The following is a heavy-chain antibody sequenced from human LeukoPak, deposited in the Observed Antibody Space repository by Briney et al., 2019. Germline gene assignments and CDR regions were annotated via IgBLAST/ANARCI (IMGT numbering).Heavy chain of an antibody. V-gene: IGHV3-20*04. D-gene: IGHD3-10*01. CDR3: ARGYGSGSYYHDP. CDR1: GFTFDDYG. J-gene: IGHJ5*02. CDR2: INWNGGST. Sequence: GGSLRLSCAASGFTFDDYGMSWVRQAPGKGLEWVSGINWNGGSTGYADSVKGRFTISRDNSKNTLYLQMNSLRADDTAVYYCARGYGSGSYYHDPWGQGTLVTVSS.